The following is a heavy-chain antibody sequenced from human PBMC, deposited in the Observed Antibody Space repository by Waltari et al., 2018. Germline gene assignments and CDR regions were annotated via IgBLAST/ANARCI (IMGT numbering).Heavy chain of an antibody. CDR1: GFTFSSYG. V-gene: IGHV3-21*01. D-gene: IGHD6-6*01. J-gene: IGHJ4*02. CDR2: ISSSGSTI. Sequence: EVQLVESGGGLGKPGGSMRLCCAGSGFTFSSYGINWVRQAPGKGLEWVSYISSSGSTIKYADSGKGRFTISRDNGKNSVYLQMNSLRVEDTAVYYCARGGTDRPDYWGQGTLVTVSS. CDR3: ARGGTDRPDY.